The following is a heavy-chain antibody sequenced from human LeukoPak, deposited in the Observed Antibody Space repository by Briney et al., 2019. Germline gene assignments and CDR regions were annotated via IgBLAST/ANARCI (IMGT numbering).Heavy chain of an antibody. Sequence: SSETLSLTCTVSGGSISSYYWSWIRQPPGKGLEWIGYIHYSGSTHYNPSLKSRVTISVDTSKNQVSLKLRSVTAADTAVYYCAREDRYCSGGSCYSWGQGTLVTVSS. V-gene: IGHV4-59*01. D-gene: IGHD2-15*01. CDR3: AREDRYCSGGSCYS. CDR2: IHYSGST. J-gene: IGHJ4*02. CDR1: GGSISSYY.